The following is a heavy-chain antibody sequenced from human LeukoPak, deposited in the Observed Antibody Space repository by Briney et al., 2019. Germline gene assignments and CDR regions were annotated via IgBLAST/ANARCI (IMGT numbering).Heavy chain of an antibody. J-gene: IGHJ6*03. Sequence: SGGSLRLSCGASGFIFNSYGIHWVLQAPGKGLEWVAFIRYDGSNECYADSVKGRFTISRDNSKNTLYLQMNSLRPEDTAVYYCAKEGYYYLDVWGKGTTVTISS. CDR2: IRYDGSNE. CDR3: AKEGYYYLDV. CDR1: GFIFNSYG. V-gene: IGHV3-30*02.